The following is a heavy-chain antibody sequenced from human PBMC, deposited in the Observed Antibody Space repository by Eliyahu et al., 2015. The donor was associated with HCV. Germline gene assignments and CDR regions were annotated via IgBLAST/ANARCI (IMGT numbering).Heavy chain of an antibody. D-gene: IGHD4-17*01. Sequence: EVQLLESGGGLVQPGGSLRLSCVASGFTFSSYAMSWVRQAPGKGLEWVSALSIGGDSAFYVDSAKGRFTISRDNSKNTLFLQMNSLRAEDTALYYCARADYGDFVVYWGQGTLVTVSS. V-gene: IGHV3-23*01. CDR3: ARADYGDFVVY. CDR1: GFTFSSYA. J-gene: IGHJ4*02. CDR2: LSIGGDSA.